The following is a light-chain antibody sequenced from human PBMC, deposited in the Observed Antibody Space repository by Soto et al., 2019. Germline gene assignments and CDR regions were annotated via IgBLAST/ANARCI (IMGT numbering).Light chain of an antibody. CDR2: DAS. Sequence: QMTQSPSTLSASVGDRVTITCRASQSISSWLAWYQQRTGKAPKLLIYDASSLESGVPSRLSGSRSATEFALTISSLQADDFAAYYCQHYNNYPWDHFGQGTKVDI. CDR1: QSISSW. CDR3: QHYNNYPWDH. J-gene: IGKJ2*01. V-gene: IGKV1-5*01.